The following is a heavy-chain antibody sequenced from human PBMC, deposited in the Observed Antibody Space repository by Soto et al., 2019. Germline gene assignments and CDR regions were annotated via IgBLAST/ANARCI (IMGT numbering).Heavy chain of an antibody. V-gene: IGHV1-69*13. D-gene: IGHD6-13*01. CDR3: ARGGIAAAGTGYYYYGMDV. CDR2: IIPIFGTA. J-gene: IGHJ6*02. CDR1: GGTFSSYA. Sequence: SVKVSCKASGGTFSSYAISWVRQAPGQGLEWMGGIIPIFGTANYAQKFQGRVTITADESTSTAYMELSSLRSEDTAVYYCARGGIAAAGTGYYYYGMDVWGQGTTVTVSS.